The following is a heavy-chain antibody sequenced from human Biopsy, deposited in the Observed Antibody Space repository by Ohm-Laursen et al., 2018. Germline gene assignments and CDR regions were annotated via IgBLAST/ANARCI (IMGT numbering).Heavy chain of an antibody. D-gene: IGHD3-22*01. CDR1: GYTFTGYH. CDR3: TRGGYYYDSLAYYYWFDP. V-gene: IGHV1-2*02. J-gene: IGHJ5*02. Sequence: ATVKVSCKASGYTFTGYHVHWVRQAPGQGLEWMGWINAKTGDTNYAQKFQGRVTVTRDTSISTAYVDLSSLRSDDTAVYYCTRGGYYYDSLAYYYWFDPWGQGTLVTVSS. CDR2: INAKTGDT.